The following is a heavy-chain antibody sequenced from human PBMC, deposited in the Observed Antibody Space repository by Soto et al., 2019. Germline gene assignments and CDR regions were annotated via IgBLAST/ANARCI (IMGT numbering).Heavy chain of an antibody. CDR3: ARDSRWLQLPHYYYYYGMDV. CDR2: IYSGGST. CDR1: GFTVSSNY. J-gene: IGHJ6*02. D-gene: IGHD5-12*01. Sequence: GGSLRLSCAASGFTVSSNYMSWVRQAPGKGLEWVSVIYSGGSTYYADSVKGRFTISRDNSKNTLYLQMNSLRAEDTAVYYCARDSRWLQLPHYYYYYGMDVWGQGTTVTVSS. V-gene: IGHV3-53*01.